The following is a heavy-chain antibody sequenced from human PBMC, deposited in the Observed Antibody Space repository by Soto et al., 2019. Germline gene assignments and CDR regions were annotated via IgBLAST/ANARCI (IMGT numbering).Heavy chain of an antibody. D-gene: IGHD2-15*01. CDR1: GYSISSGYY. V-gene: IGHV4-38-2*02. CDR3: ARNVAANWYFDL. Sequence: SETLSLTCTVSGYSISSGYYWGWIRQPPGKGLEWIGSIYHSGSTYYNQSLKSRVTISVDTSKNQFSLKLSSVTAADTAVYYCARNVAANWYFDLWGRGTLVTVS. CDR2: IYHSGST. J-gene: IGHJ2*01.